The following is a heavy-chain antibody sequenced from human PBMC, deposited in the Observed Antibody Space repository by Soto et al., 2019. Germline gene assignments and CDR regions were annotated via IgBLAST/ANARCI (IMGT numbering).Heavy chain of an antibody. CDR1: GYTFTNYG. V-gene: IGHV1-18*01. CDR2: ISAYNGNT. CDR3: ARCVGSGSYYTQYNWFDP. J-gene: IGHJ5*02. D-gene: IGHD3-10*01. Sequence: GASVKVSCKASGYTFTNYGISWVRQAPGQGLEWMGWISAYNGNTKYAQKFQGRVTMTTDTSTSTAYMELRSLRSDDTAVYYCARCVGSGSYYTQYNWFDPWGQGTLVTSPQ.